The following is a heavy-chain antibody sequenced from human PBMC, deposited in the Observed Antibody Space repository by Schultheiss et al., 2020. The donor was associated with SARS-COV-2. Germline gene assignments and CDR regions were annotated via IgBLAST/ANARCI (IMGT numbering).Heavy chain of an antibody. J-gene: IGHJ6*02. Sequence: GGSLRLSCAASGFPFRDYWMTWVRQAPGKGLEWVSVIYSGGSTYYADSVKGRFTISRDNAKNSLYLQMNSLRAEDTAVYYCAREGGIAELEGGGMDVWGQGPRSPSP. D-gene: IGHD6-13*01. CDR3: AREGGIAELEGGGMDV. V-gene: IGHV3-66*01. CDR1: GFPFRDYW. CDR2: IYSGGST.